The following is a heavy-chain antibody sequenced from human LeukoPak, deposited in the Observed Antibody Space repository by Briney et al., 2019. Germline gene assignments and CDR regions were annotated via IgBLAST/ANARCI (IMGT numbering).Heavy chain of an antibody. CDR1: GFTFSSYS. V-gene: IGHV3-21*01. CDR3: AREDGGYRMYYFDY. Sequence: PGGSLRLSCAASGFTFSSYSMNWVRQAPGKGLEWVSSISSSSSYIYYADSVKGRFTISRDNAKNSLYLQMNSLRAEDTAVYYCAREDGGYRMYYFDYWGQGTLVTVSS. D-gene: IGHD5-12*01. J-gene: IGHJ4*02. CDR2: ISSSSSYI.